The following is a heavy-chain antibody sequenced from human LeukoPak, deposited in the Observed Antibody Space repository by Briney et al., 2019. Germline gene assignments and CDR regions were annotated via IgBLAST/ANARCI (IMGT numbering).Heavy chain of an antibody. CDR2: INHSGST. CDR1: GGSFSGYY. J-gene: IGHJ5*02. CDR3: ARHNLDTAMANNWFDP. Sequence: ETLSLTCAVYGGSFSGYYWSWIRQPPGKGLEWIGEINHSGSTNYNPSLKSRVTISVDTSKNQFSLKLSSVTAADTAVYYCARHNLDTAMANNWFDPWGQGTLVTVSS. D-gene: IGHD5-18*01. V-gene: IGHV4-34*01.